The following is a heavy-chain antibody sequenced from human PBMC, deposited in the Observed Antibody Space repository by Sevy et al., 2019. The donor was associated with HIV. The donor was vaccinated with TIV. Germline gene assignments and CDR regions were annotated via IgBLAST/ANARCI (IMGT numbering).Heavy chain of an antibody. CDR1: GFSFSSYW. V-gene: IGHV3-7*01. CDR2: MNQDGTEK. D-gene: IGHD5-18*01. Sequence: GGSLRLSCAASGFSFSSYWMTWVRQAPGKGLEWVATMNQDGTEKDCVDSVKGRFTISRDNTKTSLFLQMNSLSAEDTAVYYCVREGLGGYSYSLDCWGQGTLVTVSS. J-gene: IGHJ4*02. CDR3: VREGLGGYSYSLDC.